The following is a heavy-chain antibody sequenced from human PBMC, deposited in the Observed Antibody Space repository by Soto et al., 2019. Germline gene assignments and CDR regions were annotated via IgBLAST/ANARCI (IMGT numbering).Heavy chain of an antibody. CDR1: GVTFSSFA. Sequence: PGGSLRLSSASSGVTFSSFAMILVRQAPGKGLEWVSAISGSGVSTYYADSVKGRFTISRDNSKNTLYLQMNSLRAEDTAVYYCAKNYYGSGSLNYYYGMDVWGQGTTVTVSS. CDR2: ISGSGVST. V-gene: IGHV3-23*01. D-gene: IGHD3-10*01. J-gene: IGHJ6*02. CDR3: AKNYYGSGSLNYYYGMDV.